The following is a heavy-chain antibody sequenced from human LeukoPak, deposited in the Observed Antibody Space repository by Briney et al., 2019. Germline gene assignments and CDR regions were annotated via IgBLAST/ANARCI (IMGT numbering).Heavy chain of an antibody. Sequence: TVKVSCKASGGTFSSYAISWVRQAPGQGLEWMGRIIPIFGTANYAQKFQGRVTITTDESTSTAYMELSSLGSEDTAVYYCARELGYCSGGSCYGGPFDYWGQGTLVTVSS. CDR3: ARELGYCSGGSCYGGPFDY. CDR2: IIPIFGTA. J-gene: IGHJ4*02. V-gene: IGHV1-69*05. D-gene: IGHD2-15*01. CDR1: GGTFSSYA.